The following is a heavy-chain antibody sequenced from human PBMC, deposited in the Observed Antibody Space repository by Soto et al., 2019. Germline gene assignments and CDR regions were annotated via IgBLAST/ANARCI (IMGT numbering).Heavy chain of an antibody. CDR3: ARDITDTAMELGILGY. Sequence: GGSLRLSCAASGFTFSSYGMHWVRQAPGKGLEWVAVIWYDGSNKYYADSVKGRFTISRDNSKNTLYLQMNSLRAEDTAVYYCARDITDTAMELGILGYWGQGTLVTVSS. D-gene: IGHD5-18*01. CDR1: GFTFSSYG. V-gene: IGHV3-33*01. J-gene: IGHJ4*02. CDR2: IWYDGSNK.